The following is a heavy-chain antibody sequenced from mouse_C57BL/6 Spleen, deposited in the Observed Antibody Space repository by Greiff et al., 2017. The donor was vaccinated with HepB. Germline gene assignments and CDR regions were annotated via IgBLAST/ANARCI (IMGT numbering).Heavy chain of an antibody. J-gene: IGHJ1*03. Sequence: VHVKQSVAELVRPGASVKLSCTASGFNIKNTYMHWVKQRPEQGLEWIGRIDPANGNTKYAPKFQGKATITADTSSNTAYLQLSSLTSEDTAIYYCARGYYYGSSYWYFDVWGTGTTVTVSS. V-gene: IGHV14-3*01. D-gene: IGHD1-1*01. CDR1: GFNIKNTY. CDR3: ARGYYYGSSYWYFDV. CDR2: IDPANGNT.